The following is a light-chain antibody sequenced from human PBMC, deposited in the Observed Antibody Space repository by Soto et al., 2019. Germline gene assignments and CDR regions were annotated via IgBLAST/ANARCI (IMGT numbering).Light chain of an antibody. J-gene: IGKJ2*01. CDR2: EAS. CDR3: QQSYSVLFT. Sequence: DIQMTQFPSSLSASIGDRVTISCRASQSLYNYLNWYQQQPGKAPRLLIYEASSLQSDVPSRFSGSGSGTDFNLTISCLQPEDFATYYCQQSYSVLFTFGQGTKLEIK. CDR1: QSLYNY. V-gene: IGKV1-39*01.